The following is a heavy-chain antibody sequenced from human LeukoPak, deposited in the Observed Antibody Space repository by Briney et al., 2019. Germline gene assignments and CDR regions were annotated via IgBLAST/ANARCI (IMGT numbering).Heavy chain of an antibody. CDR2: ISDSGGGT. V-gene: IGHV3-23*01. J-gene: IGHJ4*02. CDR3: AKDLPTKCRGDCPSDY. CDR1: GFTVSGNY. Sequence: GESLRLSCAASGFTVSGNYMSWVRQAPGKGLEWVSGISDSGGGTYYADSVKGRFTISRDNSKNTLYLQMNSLRVEDTAVYYCAKDLPTKCRGDCPSDYWGQGTLVTVSS. D-gene: IGHD2-21*02.